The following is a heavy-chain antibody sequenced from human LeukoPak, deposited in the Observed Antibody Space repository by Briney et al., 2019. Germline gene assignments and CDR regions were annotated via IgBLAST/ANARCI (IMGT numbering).Heavy chain of an antibody. D-gene: IGHD6-13*01. V-gene: IGHV3-23*01. Sequence: PGGSLRLSCAASGFTFSSYGMHWVRQAPGKGLEWVSAISGSGGSTYYADSVKGRFTISRDNSKNTLYLQMNSLRAEDTAVYYCAKDLQQLVPHSWFDPWGQGTLVTVSS. J-gene: IGHJ5*02. CDR2: ISGSGGST. CDR3: AKDLQQLVPHSWFDP. CDR1: GFTFSSYG.